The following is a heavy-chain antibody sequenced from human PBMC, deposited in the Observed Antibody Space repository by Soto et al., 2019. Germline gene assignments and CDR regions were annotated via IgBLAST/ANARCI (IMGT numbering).Heavy chain of an antibody. D-gene: IGHD3-22*01. CDR3: ARHASYYVSSGYFGTY. V-gene: IGHV5-10-1*01. CDR1: EYNCVNLW. CDR2: INPSDSHT. J-gene: IGHJ4*02. Sequence: GVPMQIWCRGAEYNCVNLWSTRVSKMNGKGLEWMGRINPSDSHTNYSPSFQGHVTMSVDKSISTAYLQWSSLKASDTAMYYCARHASYYVSSGYFGTYWGQGTLVTVYS.